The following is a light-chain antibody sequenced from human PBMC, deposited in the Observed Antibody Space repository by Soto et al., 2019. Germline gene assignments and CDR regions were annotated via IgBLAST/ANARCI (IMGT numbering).Light chain of an antibody. CDR2: DAS. J-gene: IGKJ1*01. CDR1: RGIGGG. Sequence: DSRMTKFPSPLSASVGEGFTIICGAGRGIGGGWAWIQQKPGKALKLLIYDASSLESGVPSRLSGSGSGTEFTLTISSLQPDDFETYDCQQYNTYSVWTFGQGTKVEIK. CDR3: QQYNTYSVWT. V-gene: IGKV1-5*02.